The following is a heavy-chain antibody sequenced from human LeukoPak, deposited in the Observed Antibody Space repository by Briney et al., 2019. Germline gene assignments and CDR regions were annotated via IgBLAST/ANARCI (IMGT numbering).Heavy chain of an antibody. CDR2: ISYDGSNK. CDR1: GFTFSSYG. CDR3: AKDEGY. J-gene: IGHJ4*02. Sequence: GGSLRLSCAASGFTFSSYGMHWVRQAPGKGLEWVAVISYDGSNKYYAGSVKDQFTISRDKSKNTLYLQMNSLRAEDTAVYYCAKDEGYWGQGTLVTVSS. V-gene: IGHV3-30*18.